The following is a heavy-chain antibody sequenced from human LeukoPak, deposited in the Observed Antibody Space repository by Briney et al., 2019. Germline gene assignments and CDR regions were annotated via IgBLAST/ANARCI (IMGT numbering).Heavy chain of an antibody. CDR3: ARGTVAGKAPY. CDR1: GFTFSSHS. Sequence: PGGSLRLSCAASGFTFSSHSMNWVRQAPGKGLEWVSNISSSGSTIYHADSVKGRFSISRDNAKNSLHLQMNSLRAEDTAVYYCARGTVAGKAPYWGQGTLVTVSS. D-gene: IGHD6-19*01. V-gene: IGHV3-48*01. J-gene: IGHJ4*02. CDR2: ISSSGSTI.